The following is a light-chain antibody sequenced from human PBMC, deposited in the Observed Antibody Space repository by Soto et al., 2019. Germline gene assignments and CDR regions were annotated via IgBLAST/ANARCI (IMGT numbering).Light chain of an antibody. V-gene: IGKV3-15*01. Sequence: EIVMTQSPATLSVSPGERATLSCRASQSVSSNLDWCQQKPGQALRLLIYRASTRATGIPARFSGSGSGTEFTLTISRLQSEDFAVYYCQQYNNWPPWTFGQGTKVEIK. J-gene: IGKJ1*01. CDR3: QQYNNWPPWT. CDR2: RAS. CDR1: QSVSSN.